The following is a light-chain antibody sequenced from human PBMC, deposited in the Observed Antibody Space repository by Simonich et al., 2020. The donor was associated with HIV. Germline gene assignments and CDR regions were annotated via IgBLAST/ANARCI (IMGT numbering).Light chain of an antibody. CDR1: QSVSSN. J-gene: IGKJ2*01. CDR2: GAS. V-gene: IGKV3-15*01. Sequence: EIVMTQSPATLSVSPWERATLSCRASQSVSSNLAWYQQKPGQAPRLLIYGASTRATGIPARFSGSGSGTEFTLTISSLQSEDFAVYYCQQYNTWPPAYTFGQGTKLEIK. CDR3: QQYNTWPPAYT.